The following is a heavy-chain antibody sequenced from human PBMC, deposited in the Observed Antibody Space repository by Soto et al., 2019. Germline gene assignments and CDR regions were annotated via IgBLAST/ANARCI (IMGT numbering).Heavy chain of an antibody. D-gene: IGHD2-15*01. CDR1: GFTVSSHY. J-gene: IGHJ6*04. CDR3: SRDDVYCSGGSCYGVPRDV. V-gene: IGHV3-66*01. Sequence: EVQLVESGGDLVQPGGSLSLSCAASGFTVSSHYMNWVRQAPGKGLEGVSLIQSGGSTFYADSVKGRFTISRDNSKNTLFLQMNSLRVEDTAMYYCSRDDVYCSGGSCYGVPRDVWGRGTTVTVSS. CDR2: IQSGGST.